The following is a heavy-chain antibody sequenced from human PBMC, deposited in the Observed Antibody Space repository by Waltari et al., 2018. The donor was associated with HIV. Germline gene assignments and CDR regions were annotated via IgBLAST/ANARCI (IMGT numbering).Heavy chain of an antibody. CDR3: VREGPDIDPDYDAFDI. D-gene: IGHD4-17*01. Sequence: EVQLVESGGGLFQPGGSLRLYCAASVFSFSHYWMHRVRKAPGKGLVCVSRVNSDGNSINYADSVKGRFNISRDNAKNTLYLQMNSLRAEDTAVYYCVREGPDIDPDYDAFDIWGQGTMVTVSS. J-gene: IGHJ3*02. V-gene: IGHV3-74*01. CDR2: VNSDGNSI. CDR1: VFSFSHYW.